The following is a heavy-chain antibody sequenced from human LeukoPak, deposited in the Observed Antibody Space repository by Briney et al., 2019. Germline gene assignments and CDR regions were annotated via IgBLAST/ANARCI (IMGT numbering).Heavy chain of an antibody. D-gene: IGHD3-22*01. J-gene: IGHJ4*02. Sequence: GGSLRLSCSASGFTFSTYWMSWVRQAPGKGLEWVANMRRDGNEIYYLDSVKGRFTISRDNSKNTLYLQMNSLRAEDTAVYYCAKWAYDSSGYYYYFDYWGQGTLVTVSS. CDR1: GFTFSTYW. CDR3: AKWAYDSSGYYYYFDY. V-gene: IGHV3-7*03. CDR2: MRRDGNEI.